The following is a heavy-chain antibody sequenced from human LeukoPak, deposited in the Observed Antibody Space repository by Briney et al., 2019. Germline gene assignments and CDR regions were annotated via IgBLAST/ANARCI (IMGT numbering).Heavy chain of an antibody. CDR2: ISAYNGNT. D-gene: IGHD3-10*01. V-gene: IGHV1-18*01. Sequence: GASMKVSCKASGYTFTSYGISWVRQAPGQGLEWMGWISAYNGNTNYAQKLQGRVTMTTDTSTSTAYMELRSLRSDDTAVYYCASQVRGDYYYYMDVWGKGTTVTVSS. CDR3: ASQVRGDYYYYMDV. J-gene: IGHJ6*03. CDR1: GYTFTSYG.